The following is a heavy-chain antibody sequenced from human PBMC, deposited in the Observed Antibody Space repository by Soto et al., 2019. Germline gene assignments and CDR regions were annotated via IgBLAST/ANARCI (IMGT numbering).Heavy chain of an antibody. CDR3: TRVATAVPS. Sequence: TVSGGSISSGGYYWSWIRQPPGKELEWIGNIYYRGTTNYNPSLQGRVTMSIDTSKNQFSLMLTSVTAADTAVYYCTRVATAVPSWGRGVLVTVSS. J-gene: IGHJ5*02. D-gene: IGHD5-18*01. CDR1: GGSISSGGYY. V-gene: IGHV4-61*08. CDR2: IYYRGTT.